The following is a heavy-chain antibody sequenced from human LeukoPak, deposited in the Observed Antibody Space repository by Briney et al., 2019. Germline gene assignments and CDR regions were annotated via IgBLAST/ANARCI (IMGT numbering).Heavy chain of an antibody. CDR2: INHSGST. CDR1: GGSFSGYY. J-gene: IGHJ6*03. CDR3: ARRRYGSGSYSRYYYYYMDV. D-gene: IGHD3-10*01. V-gene: IGHV4-34*01. Sequence: SETLSLTCAVYGGSFSGYYWSWIRQPPGKGLEWIGEINHSGSTNYNPSLKSRVTISVDTSKNQFSLKLSSVTAADTAVYYCARRRYGSGSYSRYYYYYMDVWGKGTTVTVSS.